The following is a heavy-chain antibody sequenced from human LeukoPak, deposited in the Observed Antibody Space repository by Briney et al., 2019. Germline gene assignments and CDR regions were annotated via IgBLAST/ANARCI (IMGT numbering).Heavy chain of an antibody. D-gene: IGHD3-22*01. J-gene: IGHJ4*02. V-gene: IGHV4-39*01. CDR1: GGSISSSSYY. Sequence: SETLSLTRTVSGGSISSSSYYWGWIRQPPGTGLEWIGSIYYSGSTYYNPSLKSRVTISVDTSKNQFSLKLSSVTAADTAVYYCASATHPTDEYYYDSSGYYYNYYFDYWGQGTLVTVSS. CDR2: IYYSGST. CDR3: ASATHPTDEYYYDSSGYYYNYYFDY.